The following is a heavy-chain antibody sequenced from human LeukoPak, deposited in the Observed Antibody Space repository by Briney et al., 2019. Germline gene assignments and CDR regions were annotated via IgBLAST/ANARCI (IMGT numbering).Heavy chain of an antibody. Sequence: GGSLRLSCAASGFTFSSYWISWVRQAPGKGLEWVANIKQDGSENYYVDSVKGRFTISRDNATNSLYLQMNSLRAEDTAVYYCATYSIAVAGDYWGQGTLVTVSS. V-gene: IGHV3-7*03. J-gene: IGHJ4*02. D-gene: IGHD6-19*01. CDR1: GFTFSSYW. CDR3: ATYSIAVAGDY. CDR2: IKQDGSEN.